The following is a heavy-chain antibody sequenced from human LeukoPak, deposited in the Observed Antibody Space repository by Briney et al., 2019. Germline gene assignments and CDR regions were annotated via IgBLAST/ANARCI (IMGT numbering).Heavy chain of an antibody. CDR1: GGSFSGYY. V-gene: IGHV4-34*01. CDR2: INHSGST. Sequence: NSSETLSLTCAVYGGSFSGYYWSWIRQPPGKGLEWIGEINHSGSTNYNPSLKSRVTISVDTSKNQFSLKLSSVTAADTAVYYCVRGGSSGWSAPYFDYWGQGTLVTVSS. D-gene: IGHD6-19*01. J-gene: IGHJ4*02. CDR3: VRGGSSGWSAPYFDY.